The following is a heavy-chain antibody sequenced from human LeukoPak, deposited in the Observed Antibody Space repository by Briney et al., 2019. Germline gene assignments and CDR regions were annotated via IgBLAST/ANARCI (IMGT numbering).Heavy chain of an antibody. CDR3: AKAFHCYYYDSSGYCSYFDY. Sequence: GGSLRLSXAASGFTFSSYGMHSVRQAPGKGLEWMAVIWYDGSSKYYADSVKGRFTISRDNSKNTLYLQMNSLRAEDTAVYYCAKAFHCYYYDSSGYCSYFDYWGQGTLVTVSS. D-gene: IGHD3-22*01. V-gene: IGHV3-33*06. CDR2: IWYDGSSK. CDR1: GFTFSSYG. J-gene: IGHJ4*02.